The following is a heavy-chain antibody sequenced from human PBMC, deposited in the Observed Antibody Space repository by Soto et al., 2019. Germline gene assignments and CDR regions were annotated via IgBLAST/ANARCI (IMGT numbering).Heavy chain of an antibody. J-gene: IGHJ4*02. CDR3: ARDAKGGYDILTGYYYFDY. D-gene: IGHD3-9*01. V-gene: IGHV4-61*01. CDR1: GGSVSSGSYY. Sequence: SETLSLTCTVSGGSVSSGSYYWSWIRQPPGKGLEWIRYIYYSGSTNYNPSLKSRVTISVDTSKNQFSLKLSSVTAADTAVYYCARDAKGGYDILTGYYYFDYWGQGTLVTVSS. CDR2: IYYSGST.